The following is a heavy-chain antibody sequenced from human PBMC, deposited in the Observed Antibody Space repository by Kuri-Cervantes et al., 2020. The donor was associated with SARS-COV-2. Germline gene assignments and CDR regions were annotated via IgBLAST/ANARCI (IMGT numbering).Heavy chain of an antibody. CDR3: ARGDTAMAYYYYGMDV. D-gene: IGHD5-18*01. V-gene: IGHV1-3*01. Sequence: ASVKVSCKASGYTFTSYAMHWVRQAPGQRLEWMGWINAGNGNTKYSQKFQGRVTITRDTSASTAYMELSSLRSEDTAVYYCARGDTAMAYYYYGMDVWGQGTTVTVSS. CDR2: INAGNGNT. J-gene: IGHJ6*02. CDR1: GYTFTSYA.